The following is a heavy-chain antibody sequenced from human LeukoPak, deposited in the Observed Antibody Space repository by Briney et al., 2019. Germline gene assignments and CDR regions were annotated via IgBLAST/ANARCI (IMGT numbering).Heavy chain of an antibody. J-gene: IGHJ4*02. V-gene: IGHV3-49*03. CDR2: IRSKTHSGAT. D-gene: IGHD5-18*01. CDR1: GFTFGDYA. Sequence: GGSLRLSCTASGFTFGDYAMSRFRQAPGKGLEWLGFIRSKTHSGATEYAASVRGRFTISRDDSKSIAYLQMNSLKIEDTAMYYCTRGYSYGFHWGQGTLVTVSS. CDR3: TRGYSYGFH.